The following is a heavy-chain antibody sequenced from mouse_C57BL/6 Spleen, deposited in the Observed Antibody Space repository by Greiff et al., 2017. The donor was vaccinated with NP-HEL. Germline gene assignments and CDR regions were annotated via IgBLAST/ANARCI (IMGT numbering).Heavy chain of an antibody. CDR1: GYTFTDYY. V-gene: IGHV1-26*01. CDR3: ARTGGDDAMDY. J-gene: IGHJ4*01. D-gene: IGHD2-13*01. CDR2: INPNNGGT. Sequence: VQLQQSGPELVKPGASVKISCKASGYTFTDYYMNWVKQSHGKSLEWIGDINPNNGGTSYNQKFKGKATLTVDKSTSTAYMELRSLTSEDSAVYYCARTGGDDAMDYWGQGTSVTVSS.